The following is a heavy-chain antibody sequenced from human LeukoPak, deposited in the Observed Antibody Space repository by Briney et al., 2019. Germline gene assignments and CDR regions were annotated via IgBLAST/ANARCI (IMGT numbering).Heavy chain of an antibody. D-gene: IGHD2-2*01. Sequence: PGGSLRLSCAASGFTFSSYAMSWVRQAPGKGLEWVSAISGSGGSTYYADSVKGRFTISRDNSKNTLYLQMNSLRAEDTAVYYCARGGVPAAIPSYYYMDVWGKGTTVTVSS. J-gene: IGHJ6*03. CDR3: ARGGVPAAIPSYYYMDV. V-gene: IGHV3-23*01. CDR2: ISGSGGST. CDR1: GFTFSSYA.